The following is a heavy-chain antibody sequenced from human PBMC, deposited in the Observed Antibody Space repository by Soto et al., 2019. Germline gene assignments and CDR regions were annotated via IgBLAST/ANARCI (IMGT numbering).Heavy chain of an antibody. CDR2: ISYDGSNK. CDR3: ASGDAAAARY. Sequence: QVQLVESGGGVVQPGRSLRLSCAASGFTFSSYAMHWVRQAPGKGLEWVAVISYDGSNKYYADSVKGRLTISRDNSKNTLYLQMNSLRAEDTAVYYCASGDAAAARYWGQGTLVTVSS. D-gene: IGHD6-13*01. V-gene: IGHV3-30-3*01. CDR1: GFTFSSYA. J-gene: IGHJ4*02.